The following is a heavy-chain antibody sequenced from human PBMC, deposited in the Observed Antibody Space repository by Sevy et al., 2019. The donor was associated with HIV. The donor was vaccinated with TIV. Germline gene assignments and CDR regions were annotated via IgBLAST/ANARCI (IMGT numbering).Heavy chain of an antibody. CDR1: GGSISAYY. Sequence: SETLSLTCTVSGGSISAYYWSWIRQPPGKALEYVGYIYYTGSTNYNPSLKNRVTMSVDTSKNQFSLKLSSVTAADTAVYYCTRAPPVRSGDDSLNWFDPWGPGTLDTVSS. CDR2: IYYTGST. V-gene: IGHV4-59*01. D-gene: IGHD5-12*01. J-gene: IGHJ5*02. CDR3: TRAPPVRSGDDSLNWFDP.